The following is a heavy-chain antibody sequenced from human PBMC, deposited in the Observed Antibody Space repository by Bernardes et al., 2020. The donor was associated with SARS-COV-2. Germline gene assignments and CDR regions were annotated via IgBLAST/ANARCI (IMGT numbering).Heavy chain of an antibody. D-gene: IGHD3-3*01. CDR3: TTGGAITNFGVVIVMDALDI. CDR2: IISKTDGGTT. V-gene: IGHV3-15*01. J-gene: IGHJ3*02. CDR1: GFTLSNAW. Sequence: GGSLRLSCAASGFTLSNAWMSWVRQAPGKGLEWVGRIISKTDGGTTDYAAPVKGRFTIPRDDSKNTLYLQMNSLKTEDTAVYYCTTGGAITNFGVVIVMDALDIWGQGTMVTVSS.